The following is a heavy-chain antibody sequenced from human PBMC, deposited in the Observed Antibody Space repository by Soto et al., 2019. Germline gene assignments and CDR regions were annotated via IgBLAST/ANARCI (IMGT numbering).Heavy chain of an antibody. V-gene: IGHV1-3*01. J-gene: IGHJ4*02. CDR2: INAGNGNT. Sequence: QVQLVQSGAEVKKPGASVKVSCKASGYTFTSYAMHWVRQAPGQSLEWMGWINAGNGNTKYSQKFQGRVTITRDTSASTAYMELSSLRSEDTAVYYCARGLTGYLYYFDYWGQGTLVTVSS. D-gene: IGHD3-9*01. CDR1: GYTFTSYA. CDR3: ARGLTGYLYYFDY.